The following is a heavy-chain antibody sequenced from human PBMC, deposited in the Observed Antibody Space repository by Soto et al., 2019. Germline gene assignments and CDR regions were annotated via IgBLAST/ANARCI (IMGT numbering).Heavy chain of an antibody. Sequence: QVQLVQSGAEVKKPGSSVKVSCKASGGTFSSYTISWVRQAPGQGLEWMGRIIPILGIANYAQKFQGRVTITADKSTSTAYRELSSLRSEDTAVYYCARDVGTGEAFDIWGQGTMVTVSS. V-gene: IGHV1-69*08. J-gene: IGHJ3*02. CDR1: GGTFSSYT. D-gene: IGHD3-16*01. CDR3: ARDVGTGEAFDI. CDR2: IIPILGIA.